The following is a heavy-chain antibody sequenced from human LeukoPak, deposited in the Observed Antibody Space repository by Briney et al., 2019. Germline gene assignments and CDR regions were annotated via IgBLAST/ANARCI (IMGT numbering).Heavy chain of an antibody. CDR1: GYIFSNYA. CDR3: AKVLSKGGGYYLTDY. Sequence: GGSLRLSCAASGYIFSNYAMSWVRQAPGKGLEWVSSISLTGGRTYYADSVKGRFTISRDNSKNTLYLQMNSLRPEDTAMYYCAKVLSKGGGYYLTDYWGQGTLVTVSS. CDR2: ISLTGGRT. V-gene: IGHV3-23*01. D-gene: IGHD3-22*01. J-gene: IGHJ4*02.